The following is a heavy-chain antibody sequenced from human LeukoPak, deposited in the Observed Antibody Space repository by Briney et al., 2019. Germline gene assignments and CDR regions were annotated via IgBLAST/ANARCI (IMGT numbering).Heavy chain of an antibody. D-gene: IGHD3-10*01. V-gene: IGHV3-21*01. CDR3: ARRGGHEQGGIDY. CDR2: ISSSSSYI. J-gene: IGHJ4*02. Sequence: GGSLRLSCAASGFTFSSYSMNWVRQAPGKGLEWVSSISSSSSYIYYADSVKGRFTISRDNAKNSLYLQMNSLRAEDTAVYYCARRGGHEQGGIDYWGQGTLVTVSS. CDR1: GFTFSSYS.